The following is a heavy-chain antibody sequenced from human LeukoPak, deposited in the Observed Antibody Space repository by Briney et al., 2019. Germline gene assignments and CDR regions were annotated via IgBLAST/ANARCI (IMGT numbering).Heavy chain of an antibody. CDR3: ASLRERSYYARGFDY. CDR2: IYYSGST. J-gene: IGHJ4*02. CDR1: GGSISSSSYY. Sequence: SETLSLTCTVSGGSISSSSYYWGWIRQTPGKGLEWIGSIYYSGSTFYSPSLKSRVTISVDTSKNQFSLKLSSVTAADTAVYYCASLRERSYYARGFDYWGQGTLVTVSS. D-gene: IGHD1-26*01. V-gene: IGHV4-39*01.